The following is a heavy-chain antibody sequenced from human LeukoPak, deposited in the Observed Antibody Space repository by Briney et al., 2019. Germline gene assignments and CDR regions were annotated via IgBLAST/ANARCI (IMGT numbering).Heavy chain of an antibody. CDR3: ARAGLGYCSGGSCYPIY. Sequence: GGSLRLSCAASGFTFSSYGMHWVRQAPGKGLEWVAVIRYDGSNKYYADSVKGRFTISRDNAKNTLYLQMNSLRAEDTAVYYCARAGLGYCSGGSCYPIYWGQGTLVTVSS. D-gene: IGHD2-15*01. V-gene: IGHV3-33*01. CDR1: GFTFSSYG. J-gene: IGHJ4*02. CDR2: IRYDGSNK.